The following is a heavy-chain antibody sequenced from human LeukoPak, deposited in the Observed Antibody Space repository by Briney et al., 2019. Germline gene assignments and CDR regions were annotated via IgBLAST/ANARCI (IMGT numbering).Heavy chain of an antibody. Sequence: GESLKISCKGSGYSFTSYWIGWVRQMPGKGLEWMGRIDPSDSYTSYSPSFQGHVTISADKSISTAYLQWSSLKASDTAMYYCARVPIYYYDSSGYLFHYGMDVWGQGTTVTVSS. V-gene: IGHV5-10-1*01. D-gene: IGHD3-22*01. J-gene: IGHJ6*02. CDR1: GYSFTSYW. CDR2: IDPSDSYT. CDR3: ARVPIYYYDSSGYLFHYGMDV.